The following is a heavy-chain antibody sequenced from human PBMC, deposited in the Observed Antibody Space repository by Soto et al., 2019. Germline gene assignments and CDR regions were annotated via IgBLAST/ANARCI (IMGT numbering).Heavy chain of an antibody. Sequence: QVQLQESGPGLVKPSQTLSLTCTVSGDSMGSGDYYWTWIRQPPGKGLEWIGYIYYIGTTFYNPSLASRVNIAIDTSKNHFSLRLTSVTAADTAVYYCSRSSTYYGVLTWGQGTLVTVSS. J-gene: IGHJ5*02. CDR2: IYYIGTT. V-gene: IGHV4-30-4*01. CDR3: SRSSTYYGVLT. CDR1: GDSMGSGDYY. D-gene: IGHD3-10*01.